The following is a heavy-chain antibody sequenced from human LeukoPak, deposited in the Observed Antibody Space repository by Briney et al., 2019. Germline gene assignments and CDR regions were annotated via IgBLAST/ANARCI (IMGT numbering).Heavy chain of an antibody. CDR3: ARGYGSGFAY. Sequence: SETLSLTCAVYGGSFSGYYWSWIRQSPGKGLEWIGEINQSGSTNHNPSLKSRVTMSVDTSKNQFSLKVSSVTAADTAVYYCARGYGSGFAYWGQGTLVTVSS. D-gene: IGHD3-10*01. CDR1: GGSFSGYY. CDR2: INQSGST. V-gene: IGHV4-34*01. J-gene: IGHJ4*02.